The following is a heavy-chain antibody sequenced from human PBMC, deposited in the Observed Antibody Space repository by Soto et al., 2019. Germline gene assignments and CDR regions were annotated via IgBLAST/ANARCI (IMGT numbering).Heavy chain of an antibody. Sequence: GGLLRVRWGVAGGTCGAHGGSWVSQAPGKGLQWVSGVGGSDSDKHYADSVRGRFIVSRDNSKNTLYLQMNSLRADDTAVYYCAKDATAVNGVWDPFDMWGQGTEVTVS. CDR2: VGGSDSDK. J-gene: IGHJ3*02. CDR1: GGTCGAHG. V-gene: IGHV3-23*01. CDR3: AKDATAVNGVWDPFDM. D-gene: IGHD2-8*01.